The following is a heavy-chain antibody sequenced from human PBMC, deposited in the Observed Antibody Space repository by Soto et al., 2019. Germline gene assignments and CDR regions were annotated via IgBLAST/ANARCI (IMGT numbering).Heavy chain of an antibody. CDR2: ITTTSSTM. V-gene: IGHV3-48*02. CDR3: ARDSSGRQYYGMDV. D-gene: IGHD3-22*01. CDR1: GFIFSDYS. J-gene: IGHJ6*02. Sequence: GGSLRLSCTPSGFIFSDYSMNWVRQAPGKGLEWISYITTTSSTMYYADSMKGRFTISRDNAKNSLYLQMNSLRDEDTAVYYCARDSSGRQYYGMDVWGQGTTVTVSS.